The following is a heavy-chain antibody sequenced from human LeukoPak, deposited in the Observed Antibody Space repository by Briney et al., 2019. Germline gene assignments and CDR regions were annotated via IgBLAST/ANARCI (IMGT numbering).Heavy chain of an antibody. D-gene: IGHD1-26*01. CDR1: GGSISSYY. Sequence: MPSETLSLTCTVSGGSISSYYWSWIRQPPGKGLEWIGYIYYSGSTNYNPSLKSRVTISVDTSKNQFSLKLSSVTAADTAEYYCARGDSGSYFGAFDIWGQGTMVTVSS. V-gene: IGHV4-59*01. J-gene: IGHJ3*02. CDR3: ARGDSGSYFGAFDI. CDR2: IYYSGST.